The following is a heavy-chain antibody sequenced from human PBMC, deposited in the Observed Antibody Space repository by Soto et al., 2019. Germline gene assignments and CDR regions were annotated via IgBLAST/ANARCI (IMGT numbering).Heavy chain of an antibody. D-gene: IGHD5-18*01. V-gene: IGHV1-69*13. CDR2: IIPIFGTA. Sequence: GASVKVSCKASGGTFSSYAISWVRQAPGQGLEGMGGIIPIFGTAKYAQKFQGRVTITADESTSTAYMELSSLRTENTSGYHCAIPRYSYGEYYFDYWGQGTLVTVSS. CDR3: AIPRYSYGEYYFDY. CDR1: GGTFSSYA. J-gene: IGHJ4*02.